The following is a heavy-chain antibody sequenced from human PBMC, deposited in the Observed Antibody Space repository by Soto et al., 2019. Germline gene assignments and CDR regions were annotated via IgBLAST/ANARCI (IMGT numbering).Heavy chain of an antibody. Sequence: SETLSLTCTVSVGSISSSSYYWGWFRQTPGKGLQWIGQINHSGSANYNPSLKSRVTISVHTSSSQFSLELSSVTAADTAVYYCARGLISGSHYSGGWYYFDSWGQGTQVTVSS. CDR2: INHSGSA. V-gene: IGHV4-39*07. J-gene: IGHJ4*02. CDR3: ARGLISGSHYSGGWYYFDS. CDR1: VGSISSSSYY. D-gene: IGHD1-26*01.